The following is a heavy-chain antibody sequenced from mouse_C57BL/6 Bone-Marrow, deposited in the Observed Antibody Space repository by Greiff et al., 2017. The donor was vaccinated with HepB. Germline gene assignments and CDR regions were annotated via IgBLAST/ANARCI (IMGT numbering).Heavy chain of an antibody. CDR2: IYPRSGNT. D-gene: IGHD1-1*01. CDR1: GYTFTSYG. J-gene: IGHJ4*01. CDR3: ARGVTTVVARYAMDY. Sequence: VQLQQSGAELARPGASVKLSCKASGYTFTSYGISWVKQRTGQGLEWIGEIYPRSGNTYYNEKFKGKATLTADKSSSTAYMELRSLTTEDSAVYVCARGVTTVVARYAMDYWGQGTSVTVSS. V-gene: IGHV1-81*01.